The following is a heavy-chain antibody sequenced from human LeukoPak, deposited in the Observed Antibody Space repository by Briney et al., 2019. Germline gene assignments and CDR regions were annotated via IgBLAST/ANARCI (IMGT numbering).Heavy chain of an antibody. CDR3: ANRGSGWHFDY. CDR2: IDSGGST. V-gene: IGHV3-66*01. Sequence: VSVIDSGGSTYYAESVKGRFTLSRNNSKNTLYLQMNSLRAEGTSVYYCANRGSGWHFDYWGQGTLVTVSS. J-gene: IGHJ4*02. D-gene: IGHD6-19*01.